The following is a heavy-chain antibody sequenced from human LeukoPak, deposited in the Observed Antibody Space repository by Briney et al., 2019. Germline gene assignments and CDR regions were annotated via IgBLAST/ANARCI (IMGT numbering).Heavy chain of an antibody. V-gene: IGHV4-39*07. CDR3: AREVYGGNSKGNPVLALDI. Sequence: SETLSLTCTVSGGSISSYYWGWIRQPPGKGLEWIGSIYYSGSTYYNPSLKSRVTISVDTSKNQFSLKLSSVTAADTAVYYCAREVYGGNSKGNPVLALDIWGQGTMVTVSS. J-gene: IGHJ3*02. CDR2: IYYSGST. CDR1: GGSISSYY. D-gene: IGHD4-23*01.